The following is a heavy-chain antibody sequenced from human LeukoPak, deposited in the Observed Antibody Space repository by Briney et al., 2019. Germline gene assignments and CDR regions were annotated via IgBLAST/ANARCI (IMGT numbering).Heavy chain of an antibody. CDR1: GYTFTGYY. CDR2: INPNSGGT. Sequence: ASVKVSCKASGYTFTGYYMHWVRQTPGQGLEWMGWINPNSGGTNYAQKFQGRVTMTRDTSISTAYMELSRLRSDDTAVYYCARAEDIVVVPAAMLDYWGQGTLVTVSS. V-gene: IGHV1-2*02. D-gene: IGHD2-2*01. J-gene: IGHJ4*02. CDR3: ARAEDIVVVPAAMLDY.